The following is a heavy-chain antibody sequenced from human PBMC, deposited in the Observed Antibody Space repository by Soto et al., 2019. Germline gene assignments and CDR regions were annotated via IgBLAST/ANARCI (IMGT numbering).Heavy chain of an antibody. CDR3: AREALARPFDY. CDR2: ISTSGSST. Sequence: GGSLRLSCVASGFSFSDYYMSWIRQAPGKGLEWVSLISTSGSSTYYADSVKGRFTISRDNAKNSLYLQMNSLRAEDTAVYYCAREALARPFDYWGQGTLVTVSS. CDR1: GFSFSDYY. J-gene: IGHJ4*02. V-gene: IGHV3-11*01.